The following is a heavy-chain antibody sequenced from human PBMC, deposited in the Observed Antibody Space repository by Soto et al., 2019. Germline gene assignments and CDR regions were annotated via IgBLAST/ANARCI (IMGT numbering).Heavy chain of an antibody. J-gene: IGHJ4*02. D-gene: IGHD6-19*01. V-gene: IGHV1-18*01. CDR3: ARSWASSGWYHY. Sequence: GASVTVSCQASGYTITSYGISWVRQAPGQGLEWMGWISAYNGNTNYAQKLQGRVTMTTDTSTSTAYMELRSLRSDDTAVYYCARSWASSGWYHYWGQGTLVTVSS. CDR1: GYTITSYG. CDR2: ISAYNGNT.